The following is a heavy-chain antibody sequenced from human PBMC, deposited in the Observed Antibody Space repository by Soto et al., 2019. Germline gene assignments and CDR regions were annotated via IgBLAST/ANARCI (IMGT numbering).Heavy chain of an antibody. CDR2: ISGYNGDT. CDR3: AKNGHPPYYYYGMDV. Sequence: QGQLVQSGAEVKKPGASVKVSCKASGYAFTRYGISWVRQAPGQGLEWMGWISGYNGDTKYAQKFQGRVAMTIDTSTTTTYMELRSLTSDDTAVYYCAKNGHPPYYYYGMDVWGQGTTVTVSS. V-gene: IGHV1-18*01. CDR1: GYAFTRYG. J-gene: IGHJ6*02. D-gene: IGHD2-8*01.